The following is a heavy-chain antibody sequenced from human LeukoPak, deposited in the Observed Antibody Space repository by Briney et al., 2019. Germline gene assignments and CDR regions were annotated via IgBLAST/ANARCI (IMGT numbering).Heavy chain of an antibody. J-gene: IGHJ4*02. CDR2: IKQDGSEK. CDR3: AKVRSSSWAYFDY. CDR1: GFTFSSYW. D-gene: IGHD6-13*01. V-gene: IGHV3-7*01. Sequence: GGSLRLSCAASGFTFSSYWMSWVRQAPGKGLEWVANIKQDGSEKYYVDSVKGRFTISRDNSKNTLYLEMNTLSAEDTAVYYCAKVRSSSWAYFDYWGQGTLVTVSS.